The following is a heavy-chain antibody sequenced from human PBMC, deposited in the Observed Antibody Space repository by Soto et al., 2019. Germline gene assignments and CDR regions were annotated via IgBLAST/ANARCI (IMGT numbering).Heavy chain of an antibody. J-gene: IGHJ6*02. D-gene: IGHD2-8*01. CDR2: ISGSGGST. Sequence: EVQLLESGGGLVQPGGSLRLSCAASGFTFSSYAMSWVRQAPGKGLEWVSAISGSGGSTYYADSVKGRFTISRDNSKNTLYLQMNSMRAEDTAVYYCASPQVYGDFPSIGGYGMDVWGQGTTVTVSS. V-gene: IGHV3-23*01. CDR1: GFTFSSYA. CDR3: ASPQVYGDFPSIGGYGMDV.